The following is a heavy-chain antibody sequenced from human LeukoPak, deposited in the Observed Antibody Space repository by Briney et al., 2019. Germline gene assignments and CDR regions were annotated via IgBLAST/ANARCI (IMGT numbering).Heavy chain of an antibody. V-gene: IGHV1-18*01. CDR2: ISAYNGNT. CDR1: GYTFTSYG. D-gene: IGHD2-2*01. CDR3: ARDRSLYCSSTSCPKLDFDY. Sequence: ASVKVSCKASGYTFTSYGISWVRQAPGQGLEWMGWISAYNGNTNYAQKPQGRVTMTTDTSTSTAYMELRSLRSDDRAVYYCARDRSLYCSSTSCPKLDFDYWGQGTLVTVSS. J-gene: IGHJ4*02.